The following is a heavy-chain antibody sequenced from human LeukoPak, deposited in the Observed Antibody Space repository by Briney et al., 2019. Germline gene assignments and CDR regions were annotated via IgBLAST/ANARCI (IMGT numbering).Heavy chain of an antibody. V-gene: IGHV3-7*01. CDR2: IKQDGSEK. Sequence: GGSLRLSCAASGFTFSSYWMSWVRQAPGKGLEWVANIKQDGSEKYYVDSVKGRFTISRDNAKNSLYLQMNSLRAEDTAVYYCAREDYGDHVPFAYWGQGTLVTVSS. J-gene: IGHJ4*02. D-gene: IGHD4-17*01. CDR3: AREDYGDHVPFAY. CDR1: GFTFSSYW.